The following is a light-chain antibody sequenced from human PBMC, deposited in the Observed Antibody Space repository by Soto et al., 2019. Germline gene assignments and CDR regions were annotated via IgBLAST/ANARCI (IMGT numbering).Light chain of an antibody. CDR3: QQRSNWPRT. J-gene: IGKJ1*01. CDR1: QSVSSSY. Sequence: EIVLTQSTCTLSSSAGERATLSWGASQSVSSSYLAWYQQKSGQAPRLLIYDASNRATGIPARFSGSGYGTDVTLTISSLETEDFAVYYCQQRSNWPRTFGQGTKVDIK. CDR2: DAS. V-gene: IGKV3-11*01.